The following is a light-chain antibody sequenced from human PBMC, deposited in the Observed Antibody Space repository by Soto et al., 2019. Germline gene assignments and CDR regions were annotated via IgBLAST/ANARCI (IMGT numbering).Light chain of an antibody. Sequence: EIVLTQSPGTLSLSPGERATLSYRASQSVSDSYLAWYQQKPGQAPRLLIYASSRATGIPDRFSGSGSGKDFTLTISRLEPEDFAVYYCQHYGTSALFGPGTKVDIK. CDR1: QSVSDSY. CDR3: QHYGTSAL. CDR2: AS. V-gene: IGKV3-20*01. J-gene: IGKJ3*01.